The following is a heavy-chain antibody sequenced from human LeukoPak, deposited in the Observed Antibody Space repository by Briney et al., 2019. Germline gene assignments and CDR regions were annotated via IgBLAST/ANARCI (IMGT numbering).Heavy chain of an antibody. CDR1: GYTFTGYY. Sequence: ASVKVSCKASGYTFTGYYMHWVRQAPGQGLEWMGWINPNSGGTNYAQKFQGRVTMTRDTSISTAYMELSRLRSDDTAVYYCARSPDIVVVPPNWSDPWGQGTLVTVSS. J-gene: IGHJ5*02. CDR2: INPNSGGT. D-gene: IGHD2-2*01. V-gene: IGHV1-2*02. CDR3: ARSPDIVVVPPNWSDP.